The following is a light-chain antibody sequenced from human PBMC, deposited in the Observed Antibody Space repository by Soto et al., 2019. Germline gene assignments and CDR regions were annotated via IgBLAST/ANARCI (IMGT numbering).Light chain of an antibody. CDR1: SSDIGSYNF. CDR3: FSHRSGNSHV. Sequence: QSVLTQPASVSGSPGQSITISCTGTSSDIGSYNFVSWYQQYPGKAPKLMIYGVTNRPSGVSDRFYGSKTGNTASLTISGLQAEDEAAYYCFSHRSGNSHVFGTGTKVTVL. J-gene: IGLJ1*01. V-gene: IGLV2-14*01. CDR2: GVT.